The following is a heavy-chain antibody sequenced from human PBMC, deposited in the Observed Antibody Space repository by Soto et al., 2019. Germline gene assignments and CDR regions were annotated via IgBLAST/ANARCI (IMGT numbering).Heavy chain of an antibody. CDR2: ISAYNGNT. Sequence: ASVKVSCKASGYTFTSYGISWVRQAPGQGLEWMGWISAYNGNTNYAQKLQGRVTMTTDTSTSTAYMELRSLRSDDTAVYYCARVSHRGSYYRGYYGMDVWGQGTTVTVSS. J-gene: IGHJ6*02. CDR3: ARVSHRGSYYRGYYGMDV. D-gene: IGHD1-26*01. V-gene: IGHV1-18*04. CDR1: GYTFTSYG.